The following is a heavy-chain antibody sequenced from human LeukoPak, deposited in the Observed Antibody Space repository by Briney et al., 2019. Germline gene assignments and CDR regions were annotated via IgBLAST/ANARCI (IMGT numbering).Heavy chain of an antibody. D-gene: IGHD3-10*01. CDR1: GFNFTDDG. V-gene: IGHV3-33*01. Sequence: GKSLRLSCAASGFNFTDDGMPWVRQAPGKGLEWVAIIWFDGSSKHYTASVKGRFTISRDNSKKALYLQMNSLRAEDTAVYYCARGSPRGFGGYYFDYWGQGTLVTVSS. CDR3: ARGSPRGFGGYYFDY. J-gene: IGHJ4*02. CDR2: IWFDGSSK.